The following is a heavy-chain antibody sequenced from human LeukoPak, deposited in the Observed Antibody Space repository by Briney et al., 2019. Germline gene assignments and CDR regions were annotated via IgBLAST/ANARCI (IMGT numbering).Heavy chain of an antibody. CDR2: ISYDGSNK. CDR1: GFTFSSYA. V-gene: IGHV3-30-3*01. Sequence: GGSLRLSCAASGFTFSSYAMHWVRQAPGKGLEWVAVISYDGSNKYYADSVKGRFTISRDNSRNTLYLQMNSLRAEDTAVYYCAHQSYWGQGTLVTVSS. J-gene: IGHJ4*02. CDR3: AHQSY. D-gene: IGHD2-2*01.